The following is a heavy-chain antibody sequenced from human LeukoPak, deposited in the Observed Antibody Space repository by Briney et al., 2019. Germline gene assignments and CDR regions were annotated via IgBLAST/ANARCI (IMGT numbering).Heavy chain of an antibody. J-gene: IGHJ5*02. CDR2: LSSSSIFI. CDR3: ARGPSPYDSSGHNWFDP. D-gene: IGHD3-22*01. CDR1: GFTFSSYN. Sequence: KPGGPLRLSCAASGFTFSSYNMNWVRQAPGKGLEEVSSLSSSSIFIFYADSVKGRFTISRDNAKNSLYLHMNSLRAEDTAVYYCARGPSPYDSSGHNWFDPWGQGALVTVSS. V-gene: IGHV3-21*01.